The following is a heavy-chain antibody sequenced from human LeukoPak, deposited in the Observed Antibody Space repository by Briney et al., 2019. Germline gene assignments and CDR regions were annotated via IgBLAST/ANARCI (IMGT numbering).Heavy chain of an antibody. J-gene: IGHJ3*02. Sequence: PSETLSLTCTVSGGSISSSSYYWGWLRQPPGKGLEWIGSIYYSGSTYYNPSLKSRVTISVDTSKNQFSLKLSSVTAADTAVYYCASPFSSTRYSGAFDIWGQGTMVTVSS. D-gene: IGHD6-13*01. CDR1: GGSISSSSYY. CDR3: ASPFSSTRYSGAFDI. CDR2: IYYSGST. V-gene: IGHV4-39*01.